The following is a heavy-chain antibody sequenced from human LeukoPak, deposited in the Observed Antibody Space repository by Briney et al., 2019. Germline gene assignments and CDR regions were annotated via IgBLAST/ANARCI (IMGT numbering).Heavy chain of an antibody. CDR2: VNADGGNT. J-gene: IGHJ4*02. D-gene: IGHD2-8*01. CDR1: GFTFSSYA. CDR3: TKRVKYGGPGAPLAD. V-gene: IGHV3-23*01. Sequence: GGSLRLSCAASGFTFSSYAMSWVRQAPGKGLEWVSTVNADGGNTYYADSVKGRFTISRDNSKSTLILQMNSLRVEDTALYYCTKRVKYGGPGAPLADWGQGPLVTVSS.